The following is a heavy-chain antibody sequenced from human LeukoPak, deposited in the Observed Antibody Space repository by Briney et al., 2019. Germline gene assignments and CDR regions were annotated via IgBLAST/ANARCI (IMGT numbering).Heavy chain of an antibody. D-gene: IGHD4-17*01. CDR3: ARLGRWVQLRSYGL. V-gene: IGHV3-7*01. CDR1: EFPFSGYW. CDR2: INQDGSET. Sequence: GGSLRLSCTASEFPFSGYWMSWVRQAPGKGLQLVATINQDGSETYYVDSVKGRFTISRDNAKNSLFLQTDSLTIEDTGVYYCARLGRWVQLRSYGLWGQGTLVTVSS. J-gene: IGHJ4*02.